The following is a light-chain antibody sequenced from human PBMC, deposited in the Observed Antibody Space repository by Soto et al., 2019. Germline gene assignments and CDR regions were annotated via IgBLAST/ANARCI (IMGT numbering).Light chain of an antibody. CDR2: DAS. V-gene: IGKV3-15*01. CDR1: QSVSSH. CDR3: HQYHDWPQT. J-gene: IGKJ1*01. Sequence: EIVMTQSPATLSVSPGERATLSCRASQSVSSHLAWYQQKPGQAPRLLMFDASTRATGIPARLSGRGSGTEFTLTISSLQSEDLGVYYCHQYHDWPQTFGQGTKVEIK.